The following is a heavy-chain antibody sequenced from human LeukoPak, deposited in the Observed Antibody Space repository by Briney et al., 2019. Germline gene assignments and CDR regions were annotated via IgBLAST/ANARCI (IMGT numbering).Heavy chain of an antibody. J-gene: IGHJ4*02. CDR3: ASNSFDYYGSGSYSVDY. Sequence: SETLSLTCSVSGYSISSGYYWSWIRQPPGKGLEWIGEINHSGSTNYNPSLESRVTISVDTSKNQFSLKLSSVTAADTAVYYCASNSFDYYGSGSYSVDYWGQGTLVTVSS. D-gene: IGHD3-10*01. CDR1: GYSISSGYY. CDR2: INHSGST. V-gene: IGHV4-38-2*02.